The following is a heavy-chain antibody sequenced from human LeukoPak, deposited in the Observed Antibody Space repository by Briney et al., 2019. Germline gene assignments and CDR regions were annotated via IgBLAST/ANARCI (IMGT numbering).Heavy chain of an antibody. CDR1: GGSFSGYY. Sequence: PSETLSLTCAVYGGSFSGYYWSWIRQPPGKGLEWIGEINHSGSTNYNPSLKSRVTISVDTSKNQFSLKLSSVTAADTAVYYCARGSGGNGASPWKWFDPWGQGTLVTVSS. CDR2: INHSGST. D-gene: IGHD1-1*01. V-gene: IGHV4-34*01. CDR3: ARGSGGNGASPWKWFDP. J-gene: IGHJ5*02.